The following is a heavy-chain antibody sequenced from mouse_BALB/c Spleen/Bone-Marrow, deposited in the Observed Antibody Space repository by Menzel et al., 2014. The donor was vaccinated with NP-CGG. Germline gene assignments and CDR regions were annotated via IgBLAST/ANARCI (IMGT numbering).Heavy chain of an antibody. CDR3: ATYDGYYFDY. J-gene: IGHJ2*01. CDR2: ISYSGST. D-gene: IGHD2-3*01. Sequence: EVNVVESGPSLVKPSQTLSLTCSATGDSITSGYWNWIRKFPGNKLEYMGYISYSGSTYYSPSLKSRISITRDTSKNXYYLQLNSVTTEDTATYYCATYDGYYFDYWGQGTTLTVSS. V-gene: IGHV3-8*02. CDR1: GDSITSGY.